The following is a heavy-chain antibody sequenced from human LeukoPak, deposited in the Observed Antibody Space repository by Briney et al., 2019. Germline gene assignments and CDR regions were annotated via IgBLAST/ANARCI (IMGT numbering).Heavy chain of an antibody. CDR2: LSGSRITT. V-gene: IGHV3-23*01. Sequence: GGSLRLSCAASGFTFSNSAMSWVRQAPGKGLAWVSTLSGSRITTYYADSVKGRFTISRDNSKNTLYLQMNSLRAEDTAVYYCAKGIYSSGWSYFDYWGHGTLVTVSS. D-gene: IGHD6-19*01. CDR3: AKGIYSSGWSYFDY. J-gene: IGHJ4*01. CDR1: GFTFSNSA.